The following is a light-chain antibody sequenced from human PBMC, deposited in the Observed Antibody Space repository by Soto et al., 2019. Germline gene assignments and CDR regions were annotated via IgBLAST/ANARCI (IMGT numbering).Light chain of an antibody. CDR1: QSISTW. Sequence: DIQITQSPSTLSASVGDRVTITCRASQSISTWLAWYQQKPGKAPKLLIYQAPSLQSGVPSRFSGSGSGTEFTLAISSLQPDDFAIYYCQQYDGYSLTFGGGTQVEIK. V-gene: IGKV1-5*03. CDR2: QAP. CDR3: QQYDGYSLT. J-gene: IGKJ4*01.